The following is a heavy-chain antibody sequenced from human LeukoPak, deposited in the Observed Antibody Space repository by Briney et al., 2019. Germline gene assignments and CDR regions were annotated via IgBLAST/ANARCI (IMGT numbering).Heavy chain of an antibody. CDR1: GGSISSHY. Sequence: SETLSLTCTVSGGSISSHYWSWIRQPPGKGLEWIGYTYYSGSSNCNPSLKSRVTISIDTSKNQFSLKLSSVTAADTAVYYCARGGGYNSIDYWGQGTLVTVSS. D-gene: IGHD5-24*01. V-gene: IGHV4-59*11. CDR3: ARGGGYNSIDY. J-gene: IGHJ4*02. CDR2: TYYSGSS.